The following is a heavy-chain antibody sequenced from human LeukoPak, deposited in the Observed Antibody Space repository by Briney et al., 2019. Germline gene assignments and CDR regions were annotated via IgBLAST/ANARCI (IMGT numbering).Heavy chain of an antibody. V-gene: IGHV3-21*01. CDR3: ARSGGSGTTRYFDF. CDR1: TFTFSTYN. J-gene: IGHJ4*02. Sequence: GGSLRLSCAVSTFTFSTYNMKWVRQAPGKGLEWVSSISTTSHYIFYADSMKGRFVVSRDNAKNSLYLQMNSLRAEDTAVYYCARSGGSGTTRYFDFWGQGTLVTVSS. D-gene: IGHD1-1*01. CDR2: ISTTSHYI.